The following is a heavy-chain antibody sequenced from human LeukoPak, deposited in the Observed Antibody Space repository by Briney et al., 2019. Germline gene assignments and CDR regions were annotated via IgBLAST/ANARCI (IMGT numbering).Heavy chain of an antibody. D-gene: IGHD2-15*01. V-gene: IGHV1-2*02. CDR1: GYTFTGYY. Sequence: GASVKVSCKASGYTFTGYYMHWVRQAPGQGLEWMGWINPNSGGTNYAQKFQGRVTMTRDTSISTAYMELSRLRSDDTAAYYCASSTYCSGGSCYSEWGQGTLVTVSS. CDR3: ASSTYCSGGSCYSE. J-gene: IGHJ4*02. CDR2: INPNSGGT.